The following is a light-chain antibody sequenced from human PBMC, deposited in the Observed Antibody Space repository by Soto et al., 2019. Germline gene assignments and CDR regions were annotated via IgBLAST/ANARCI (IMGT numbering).Light chain of an antibody. CDR1: QSVSSNS. CDR3: QQYGSSPPIT. V-gene: IGKV3-20*01. Sequence: DILWPQSQGTLYLSPRARSTLPWRASQSVSSNSLASYQQKPGQAPRFLIYGASPRANGIPDRFSGSGAGTDFTLTISRLEPEDFAVYYCQQYGSSPPITFGQGPRLE. J-gene: IGKJ5*01. CDR2: GAS.